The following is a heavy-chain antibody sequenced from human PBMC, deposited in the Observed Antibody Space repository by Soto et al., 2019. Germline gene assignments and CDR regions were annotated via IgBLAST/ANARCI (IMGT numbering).Heavy chain of an antibody. V-gene: IGHV4-30-4*01. CDR2: IYDSGSD. J-gene: IGHJ6*02. CDR3: ARELMDTYYYYGMDV. D-gene: IGHD3-10*01. CDR1: GGSISGGDYY. Sequence: PSETLALSFTVSGGSISGGDYYWSWIRQPPGKGLEWIGYIYDSGSDYYKPSLKSRVTISVDTSKNQFSLKLSYVTAADTAVYYCARELMDTYYYYGMDVWGQGTTVTVSS.